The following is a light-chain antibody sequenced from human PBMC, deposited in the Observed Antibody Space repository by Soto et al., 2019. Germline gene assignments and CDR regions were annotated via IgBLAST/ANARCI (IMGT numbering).Light chain of an antibody. Sequence: QSALTQPASVSGSPGQSITISCTGTSSDVGSYNLVSWYQQHPGKAPKLMIYEVSKRPSGVSNRFSGSKSGNTASLTISGLQAEDEADYYCCSYAGSISFWVFGGGTKVTVL. V-gene: IGLV2-23*02. J-gene: IGLJ3*02. CDR2: EVS. CDR1: SSDVGSYNL. CDR3: CSYAGSISFWV.